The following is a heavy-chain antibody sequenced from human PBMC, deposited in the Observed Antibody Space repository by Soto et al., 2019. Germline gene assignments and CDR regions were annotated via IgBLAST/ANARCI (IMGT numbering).Heavy chain of an antibody. V-gene: IGHV3-21*01. CDR2: ISSSTGYI. D-gene: IGHD2-15*01. CDR1: GFTFSSYS. J-gene: IGHJ6*02. CDR3: AKMGYGGNYYYGMDV. Sequence: GGSLRLSCAASGFTFSSYSMNWVCQAPGKGLEWVSSISSSTGYIYYADSVKGRFTISRDNAKNSLYLQMNSLRAEDTAVYYCAKMGYGGNYYYGMDVWGQGTTVTVSS.